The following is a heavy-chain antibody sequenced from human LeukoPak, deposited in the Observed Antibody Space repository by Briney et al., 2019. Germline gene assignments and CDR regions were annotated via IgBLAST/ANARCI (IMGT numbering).Heavy chain of an antibody. CDR2: INQDGSEK. CDR3: ATGARGKN. Sequence: GGALILSCTASGYTLTTHWRRWVRQAPGKGLEWVAKINQDGSEKDYVDSVKGRFTISRDNAKNSVYVQMNSLRPEDTAVYYCATGARGKNWGQGTLVTVPS. J-gene: IGHJ4*02. CDR1: GYTLTTHW. V-gene: IGHV3-7*01.